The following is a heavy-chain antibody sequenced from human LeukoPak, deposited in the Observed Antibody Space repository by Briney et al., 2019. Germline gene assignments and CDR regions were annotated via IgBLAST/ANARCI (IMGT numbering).Heavy chain of an antibody. D-gene: IGHD3-10*01. CDR2: FYPGYDDT. J-gene: IGHJ4*02. V-gene: IGHV5-51*01. CDR1: GYSFTSYW. Sequence: GESLKISCRGSGYSFTSYWIGWVRQMPGKGLEWMGMFYPGYDDTRYSASFQGPVTLFADKCISPAYLQSSSLKASDTAMYYCARLNYGSGRPFDYWGQGTLVTVSS. CDR3: ARLNYGSGRPFDY.